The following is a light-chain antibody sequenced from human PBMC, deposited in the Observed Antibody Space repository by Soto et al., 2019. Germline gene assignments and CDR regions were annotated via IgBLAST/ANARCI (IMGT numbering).Light chain of an antibody. V-gene: IGKV4-1*01. CDR3: HQYYSSPAT. CDR1: QSLLYSSNNKNY. Sequence: DIVMTQSPDSLAVPLGERATITCRSSQSLLYSSNNKNYLAWYQQKPGQPPKLLIYWASTRESGVPDRFIGSGSRTDFTLPISSLQADDAAIFYCHQYYSSPATFGQGPKVEIK. CDR2: WAS. J-gene: IGKJ1*01.